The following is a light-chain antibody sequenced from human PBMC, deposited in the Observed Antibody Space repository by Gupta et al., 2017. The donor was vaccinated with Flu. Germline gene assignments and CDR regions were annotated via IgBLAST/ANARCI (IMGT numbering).Light chain of an antibody. V-gene: IGKV1D-16*01. Sequence: GARVTISCRASQAVSRWVAWYQHSPEKAPKSRIYGASNLQSGVPSRFSGGGSGTHFNLTISNLQPEDSATYYCQQYDTFPLTFGGGTKVEIK. CDR3: QQYDTFPLT. J-gene: IGKJ4*01. CDR1: QAVSRW. CDR2: GAS.